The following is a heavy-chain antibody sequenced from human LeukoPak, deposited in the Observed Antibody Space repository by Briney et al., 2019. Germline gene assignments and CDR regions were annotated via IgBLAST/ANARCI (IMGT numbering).Heavy chain of an antibody. Sequence: SETLSLTCAVYGGSFSGYYWSWTRQPPGKGLEWIGYIYYSVSTNYNPSLKSRVTISVDTSKNQFSLKLSSVTAADTAVYYCARVQGGNSGNYFDYWGQGTLVTVSS. D-gene: IGHD4-23*01. J-gene: IGHJ4*02. CDR1: GGSFSGYY. CDR3: ARVQGGNSGNYFDY. V-gene: IGHV4-59*01. CDR2: IYYSVST.